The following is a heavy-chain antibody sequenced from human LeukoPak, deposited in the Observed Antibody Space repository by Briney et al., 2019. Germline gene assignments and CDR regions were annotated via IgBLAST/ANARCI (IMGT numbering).Heavy chain of an antibody. CDR2: IIPIFGTA. CDR3: ARDRGIPYNWFDP. V-gene: IGHV1-69*13. J-gene: IGHJ5*02. D-gene: IGHD2-21*01. Sequence: ASVKVSCKASGGTFSSYAISWVRQAPGQGLEWMGGIIPIFGTANYAQKFQGRVTITADESTSTAYMELSSLRSEDTAVYYCARDRGIPYNWFDPWGQGTLVTVSS. CDR1: GGTFSSYA.